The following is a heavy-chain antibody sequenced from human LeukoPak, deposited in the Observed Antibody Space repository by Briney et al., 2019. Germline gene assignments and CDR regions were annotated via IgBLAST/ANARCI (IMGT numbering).Heavy chain of an antibody. V-gene: IGHV3-48*01. CDR2: ISSSSSTI. J-gene: IGHJ3*02. D-gene: IGHD3-10*01. Sequence: PGGSLRLSCAASGFTFSSYSMNWVRQAPGKGLEWVSYISSSSSTIYYADSVKGRFTISRDNAKNSLYLQMNSLRAEDTAVCYCARGLGSGRHAFDIWGQGTMVTVSS. CDR1: GFTFSSYS. CDR3: ARGLGSGRHAFDI.